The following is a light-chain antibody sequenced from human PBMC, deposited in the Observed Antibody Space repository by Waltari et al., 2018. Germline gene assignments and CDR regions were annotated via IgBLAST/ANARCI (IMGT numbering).Light chain of an antibody. J-gene: IGLJ3*02. V-gene: IGLV2-23*02. CDR2: AVS. CDR1: SSDVGSYTL. Sequence: QSALTQPASVSGSPGQSITISCTGTSSDVGSYTLVSWYQQNPGKDPQLIIYAVSKRPSGASARFSGAKSGNTASLAISGLEAEDEADYYCCSYAGSTTRWVFGGGTKLTVL. CDR3: CSYAGSTTRWV.